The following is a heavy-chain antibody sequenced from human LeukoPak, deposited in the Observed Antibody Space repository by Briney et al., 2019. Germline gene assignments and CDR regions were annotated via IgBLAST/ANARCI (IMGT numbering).Heavy chain of an antibody. V-gene: IGHV3-48*03. CDR3: VRGDGSSWPC. Sequence: PGGSLRLSCAASGFTFSSYEMNWVRQARGKGLEWVSKISSSGTTIYSADSVKGRFTISRDNAKNSLSLQMTSLRAEDTAVYYCVRGDGSSWPCWGHGTLVSVSS. D-gene: IGHD6-13*01. CDR2: ISSSGTTI. CDR1: GFTFSSYE. J-gene: IGHJ4*01.